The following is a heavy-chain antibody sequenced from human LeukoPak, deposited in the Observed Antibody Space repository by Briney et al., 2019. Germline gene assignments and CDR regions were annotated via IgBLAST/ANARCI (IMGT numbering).Heavy chain of an antibody. J-gene: IGHJ4*02. CDR1: GGSISSSSYY. Sequence: SETLSLTCTVSGGSISSSSYYWGWIRQPPGKGLEWIGSIFYSGNTYYNPSLKSRVTISVDTSKNHFSLKLGSVTSADTAVYYCARRSSGGGLFDYWGQGTLVTVSS. D-gene: IGHD6-19*01. CDR2: IFYSGNT. CDR3: ARRSSGGGLFDY. V-gene: IGHV4-39*02.